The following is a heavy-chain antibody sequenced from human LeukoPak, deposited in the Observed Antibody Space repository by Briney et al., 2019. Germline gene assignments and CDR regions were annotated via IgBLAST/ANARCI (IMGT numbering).Heavy chain of an antibody. Sequence: SEALSLTCSVSGGSISSYYWTWIRQPAGKGLEWIGRIPTSGSTNYNPSLKSRVTMSVDTSKNQFSLKLSSVTAADTAVYYCARAPLWGIFYFDYWGQGTLVTVSS. V-gene: IGHV4-4*07. J-gene: IGHJ4*02. CDR1: GGSISSYY. D-gene: IGHD2-15*01. CDR2: IPTSGST. CDR3: ARAPLWGIFYFDY.